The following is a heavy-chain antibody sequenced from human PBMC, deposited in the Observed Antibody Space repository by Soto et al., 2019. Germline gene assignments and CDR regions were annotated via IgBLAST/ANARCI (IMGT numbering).Heavy chain of an antibody. V-gene: IGHV4-59*01. D-gene: IGHD4-17*01. Sequence: KASETLSLTCTVSGGSISSYYWSWIRQPPGKGLEWIGYIYYSGSTNYNPSLKSRVTISVDTSKNQFSLKLSSVTAADTAVYYCARIRHLYGDAEYYFDYWGQGTLVTVSS. CDR1: GGSISSYY. J-gene: IGHJ4*02. CDR2: IYYSGST. CDR3: ARIRHLYGDAEYYFDY.